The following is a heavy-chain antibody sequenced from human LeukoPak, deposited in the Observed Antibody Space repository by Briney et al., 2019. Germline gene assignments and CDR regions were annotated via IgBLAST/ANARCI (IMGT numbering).Heavy chain of an antibody. Sequence: SETLSLTCTVSGDSISSGDYYWSWIWQPAGKGLGWIGRISSSGSTNYNPSLKSRVTISVDTSKNQFSLKLSSVTAADTAVYYCARGGVIRNWFDPWGQGTLVTVSS. CDR3: ARGGVIRNWFDP. J-gene: IGHJ5*02. V-gene: IGHV4-61*02. CDR1: GDSISSGDYY. CDR2: ISSSGST. D-gene: IGHD3-16*02.